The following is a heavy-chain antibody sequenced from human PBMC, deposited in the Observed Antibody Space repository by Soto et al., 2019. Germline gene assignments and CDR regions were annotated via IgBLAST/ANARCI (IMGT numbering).Heavy chain of an antibody. Sequence: QVQLVQSGTEVKKPGASVKVSCKASGYTFTSYGISWVRQAPGQGLEWMGWISADSTNTNYAHKLQDRVTITTDTSKNTAYMALRSSRSDDTAVYYCAIDRYNQWADRRSFDYWGQGTLVTVSS. CDR1: GYTFTSYG. J-gene: IGHJ4*02. D-gene: IGHD1-1*01. CDR3: AIDRYNQWADRRSFDY. V-gene: IGHV1-18*01. CDR2: ISADSTNT.